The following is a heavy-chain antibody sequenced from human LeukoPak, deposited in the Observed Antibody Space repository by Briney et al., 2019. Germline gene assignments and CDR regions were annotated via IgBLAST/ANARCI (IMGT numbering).Heavy chain of an antibody. D-gene: IGHD5-18*01. CDR3: AREASSMVTNYYYYYYMDV. CDR2: INPSGGST. J-gene: IGHJ6*03. CDR1: VYTFTSYY. V-gene: IGHV1-46*01. Sequence: ASVKVSCKASVYTFTSYYMHWVRQAPGQGLGWMGLINPSGGSTSYAQKFQGRVTMTRDTSTSTVYMELSSLRSEDTAVYYCAREASSMVTNYYYYYYMDVWGKGTTVTISS.